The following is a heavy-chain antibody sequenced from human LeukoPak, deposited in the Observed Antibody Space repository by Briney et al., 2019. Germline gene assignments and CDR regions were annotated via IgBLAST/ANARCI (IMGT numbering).Heavy chain of an antibody. CDR3: ARDDVLWY. D-gene: IGHD2-21*01. CDR2: IKQDGSEK. V-gene: IGHV3-7*01. J-gene: IGHJ4*02. CDR1: GFTFSSYA. Sequence: GGSLRLSCAASGFTFSSYAMSWVRQAPGEGLEWVANIKQDGSEKYYVDSVKGRFTISRDNAKNSLYLQMNSLRAEDTAVYYCARDDVLWYWGQGTLVTVSS.